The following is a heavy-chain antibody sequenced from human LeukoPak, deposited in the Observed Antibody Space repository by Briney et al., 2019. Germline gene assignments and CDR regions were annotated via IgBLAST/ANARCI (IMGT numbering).Heavy chain of an antibody. CDR1: GFTFSHHA. D-gene: IGHD6-19*01. Sequence: GASVKVPCKASGFTFSHHAMNWVRQAPGQRLEWMGWINAGNGKTKYSQKFQDRVTITRDTSASTAYMELNSLRSEDTAVYYCARGVWSSHNKEYFFDYWGQGTLVTVSS. V-gene: IGHV1-3*01. CDR3: ARGVWSSHNKEYFFDY. CDR2: INAGNGKT. J-gene: IGHJ4*02.